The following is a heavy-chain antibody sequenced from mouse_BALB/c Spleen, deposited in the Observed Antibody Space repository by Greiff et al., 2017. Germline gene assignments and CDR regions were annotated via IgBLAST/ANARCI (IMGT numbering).Heavy chain of an antibody. Sequence: EVHLVESGGGLVKPGGSLKLSCAASGFTFSSYAMSWVRQTPEKRLEWVATISSGGSYTYYPDTVTGRFTISRDNAKNTLYLEMSSLRSEDTAMYYCARSRAIYDGYYAMDYWGQGTSVTVSS. J-gene: IGHJ4*01. CDR3: ARSRAIYDGYYAMDY. V-gene: IGHV5-9-3*01. CDR2: ISSGGSYT. CDR1: GFTFSSYA. D-gene: IGHD2-3*01.